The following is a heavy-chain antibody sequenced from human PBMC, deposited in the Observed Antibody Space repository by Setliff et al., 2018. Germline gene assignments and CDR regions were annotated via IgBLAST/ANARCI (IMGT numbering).Heavy chain of an antibody. CDR1: GFTFSTYW. Sequence: PGGSLRLSCAASGFTFSTYWMSWVRQAPGKGLEWAANIKEDGSEKNYGDSVKGRFTVSRDNTKNSLYLQMNSLRAEDTAVYYCAKHGAYNDFLTGYNFYYDMDVWGQGTTVTVSS. CDR2: IKEDGSEK. V-gene: IGHV3-7*03. CDR3: AKHGAYNDFLTGYNFYYDMDV. J-gene: IGHJ6*02. D-gene: IGHD3-9*01.